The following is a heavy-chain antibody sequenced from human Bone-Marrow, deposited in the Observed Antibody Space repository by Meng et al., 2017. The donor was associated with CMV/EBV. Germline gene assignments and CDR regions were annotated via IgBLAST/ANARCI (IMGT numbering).Heavy chain of an antibody. CDR2: ISWNSGSI. CDR3: VGVYSGSWYIDY. D-gene: IGHD6-13*01. CDR1: GFTFDDYA. Sequence: GGSLRLSCAASGFTFDDYAMHWVRQAPGKGLEWVSGISWNSGSIGYADSVKGRLTISRDNAKNTLYLDMNSLRADDTAVYYCVGVYSGSWYIDYWGQGTLVTVSS. J-gene: IGHJ4*02. V-gene: IGHV3-9*01.